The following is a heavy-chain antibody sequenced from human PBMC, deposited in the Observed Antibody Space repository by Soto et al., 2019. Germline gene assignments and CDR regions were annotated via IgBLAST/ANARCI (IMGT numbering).Heavy chain of an antibody. D-gene: IGHD3-16*01. CDR1: GFSFSTYL. V-gene: IGHV3-7*01. J-gene: IGHJ6*02. Sequence: PWGSLRLSCAASGFSFSTYLMSLVRQAPGKGLEWVADIKQGGNEKFYVDSVKGQFTISRDNDKKSLYLQMDSLRVEDTAVYYCVGALTYEVPYYYYGMDVWGQGTTVTVSS. CDR3: VGALTYEVPYYYYGMDV. CDR2: IKQGGNEK.